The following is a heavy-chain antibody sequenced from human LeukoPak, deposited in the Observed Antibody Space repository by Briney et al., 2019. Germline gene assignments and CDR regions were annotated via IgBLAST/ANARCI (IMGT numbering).Heavy chain of an antibody. CDR2: INPSGGST. Sequence: ASVKVSSTASGYTFTIYYMHWVRQAPGQGLEWMGLINPSGGSTSYAQKFQGRVTITRDMSTSTVYMELSSLRSEDTAVYYCARDKDCTNGVCYTGGSWFDPWGQGTLVTVSS. CDR3: ARDKDCTNGVCYTGGSWFDP. CDR1: GYTFTIYY. D-gene: IGHD2-8*01. J-gene: IGHJ5*02. V-gene: IGHV1-46*01.